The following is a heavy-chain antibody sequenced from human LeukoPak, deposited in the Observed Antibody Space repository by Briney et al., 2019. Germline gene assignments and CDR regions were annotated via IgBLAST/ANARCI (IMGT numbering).Heavy chain of an antibody. Sequence: GGSLRLSCAASGFTVSSNYMSWVRQAPGKGLEWVSVIYSGGSKYYADSVKGRFTISRDNSKNTLYLQMNSLRAEDTAVYYCARATRAAAGLDYWGQGTLVTVSS. CDR3: ARATRAAAGLDY. D-gene: IGHD6-13*01. V-gene: IGHV3-66*02. J-gene: IGHJ4*02. CDR2: IYSGGSK. CDR1: GFTVSSNY.